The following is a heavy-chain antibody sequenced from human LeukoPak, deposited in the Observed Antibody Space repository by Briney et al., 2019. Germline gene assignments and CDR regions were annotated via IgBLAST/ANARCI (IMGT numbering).Heavy chain of an antibody. Sequence: ASVKVSCKASGYTFTGYYMHWVRQAPGQGLEWMGWINPNSGGTSYAQKFQGRVTMTRDTSISTAYMELSRLRSDDTAVYYCARVRDGYHFDYWGQGTLVTVSS. CDR3: ARVRDGYHFDY. CDR2: INPNSGGT. D-gene: IGHD5-24*01. CDR1: GYTFTGYY. V-gene: IGHV1-2*02. J-gene: IGHJ4*02.